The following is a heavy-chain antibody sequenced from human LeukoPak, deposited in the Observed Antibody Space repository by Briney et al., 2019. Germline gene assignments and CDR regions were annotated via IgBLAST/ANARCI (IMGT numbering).Heavy chain of an antibody. CDR1: GFTVSSNY. D-gene: IGHD3-22*01. CDR3: AKEGYYDSSGYYHPLDY. V-gene: IGHV3-53*01. Sequence: GGSLRLSCAVSGFTVSSNYMNWVRQAPGKGLEWVSIIYSGGSTYYADSVKGRFTISRDNSKNTLYLQMNSLRAEDTAVYYCAKEGYYDSSGYYHPLDYWGQGTLVTVSS. J-gene: IGHJ4*02. CDR2: IYSGGST.